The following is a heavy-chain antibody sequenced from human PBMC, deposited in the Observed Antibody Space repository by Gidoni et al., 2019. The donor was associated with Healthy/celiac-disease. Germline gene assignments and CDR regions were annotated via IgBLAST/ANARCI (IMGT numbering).Heavy chain of an antibody. Sequence: EVQLLASGGGLVQPGGSLRLSCAASGVHFSSYAMSWVRQAPGKGLEWVSAISDSGGSTYYADSVKGRFTISRDNSKNTLYLQMNSLRAEDTAVYYCARGHTKIFGVLITLDYWGQGTLVIVSS. CDR2: ISDSGGST. CDR1: GVHFSSYA. V-gene: IGHV3-23*01. J-gene: IGHJ4*02. D-gene: IGHD3-3*01. CDR3: ARGHTKIFGVLITLDY.